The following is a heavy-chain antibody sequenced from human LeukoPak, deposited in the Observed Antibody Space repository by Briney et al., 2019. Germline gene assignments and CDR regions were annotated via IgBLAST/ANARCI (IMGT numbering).Heavy chain of an antibody. CDR3: ARGARRIAAAGIRYYCYYMDV. J-gene: IGHJ6*03. CDR2: MNPNSGNT. Sequence: APVKVSCKASGYTFTSYDINWVRQATGQGLEWMGWMNPNSGNTGYAQKFQGRVTMTRNTSISTAYMELSSLRSEDTAVYYCARGARRIAAAGIRYYCYYMDVWGKGTTVTISS. V-gene: IGHV1-8*01. D-gene: IGHD6-13*01. CDR1: GYTFTSYD.